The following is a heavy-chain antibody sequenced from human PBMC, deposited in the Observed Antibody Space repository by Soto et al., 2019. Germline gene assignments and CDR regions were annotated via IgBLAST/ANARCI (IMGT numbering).Heavy chain of an antibody. V-gene: IGHV4-39*01. CDR3: ARPEGGYGSGYSWFDP. CDR1: GRSISETNSY. CDR2: IHHTGST. D-gene: IGHD5-12*01. J-gene: IGHJ5*02. Sequence: PSATLSLTCRVSGRSISETNSYWGWIRQTPGDGLEWIWTIHHTGSTYYNPSLKSRVIISLDTSKNQFSLKLSSVTAADTALYYCARPEGGYGSGYSWFDPWGQGTRVTSPQ.